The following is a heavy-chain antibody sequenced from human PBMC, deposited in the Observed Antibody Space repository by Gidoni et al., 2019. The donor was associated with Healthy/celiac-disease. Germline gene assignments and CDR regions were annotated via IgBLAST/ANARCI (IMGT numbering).Heavy chain of an antibody. CDR3: ARDEQWLDYFDY. J-gene: IGHJ4*02. D-gene: IGHD6-19*01. CDR1: GFTFSSYA. CDR2: ISYDGSNK. Sequence: QVQLVESGGGVVQPGRSLRLSCAASGFTFSSYAMHWVRQAPGKGLEWVAVISYDGSNKYYADSVKGRFTISRDNSKNTLYLQMNSLRAEDTAVYYCARDEQWLDYFDYWGQGTLVTVSS. V-gene: IGHV3-30-3*01.